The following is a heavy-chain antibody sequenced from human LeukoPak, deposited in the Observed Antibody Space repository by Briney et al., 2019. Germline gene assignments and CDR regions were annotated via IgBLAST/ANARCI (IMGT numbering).Heavy chain of an antibody. D-gene: IGHD6-13*01. CDR1: GGSISSSSYY. V-gene: IGHV4-39*01. CDR3: ARGVAAAGTDAFDI. J-gene: IGHJ3*02. CDR2: IYYSGST. Sequence: PSETLSLTCTVSGGSISSSSYYWGWIRQPPGKGLEWIGSIYYSGSTYYNPSLKSRVTISVDTSKNQFSLKLSSVTAADTAVYYCARGVAAAGTDAFDIWGQGTMVTVSS.